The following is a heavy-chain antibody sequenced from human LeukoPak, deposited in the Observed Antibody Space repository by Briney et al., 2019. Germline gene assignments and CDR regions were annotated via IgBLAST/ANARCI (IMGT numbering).Heavy chain of an antibody. CDR2: IKQDGSEK. J-gene: IGHJ5*02. CDR3: ARNGYCSSTSCYSGGSDP. Sequence: GGSLRLSCAVSGFTFSSHWMAWVRQAPGKGLEWVANIKQDGSEKYYVDSVKGRFTISRDNAKNSLYLQMNSLRAEDTAVYYCARNGYCSSTSCYSGGSDPWGQGTLVTVSS. CDR1: GFTFSSHW. D-gene: IGHD2-2*01. V-gene: IGHV3-7*01.